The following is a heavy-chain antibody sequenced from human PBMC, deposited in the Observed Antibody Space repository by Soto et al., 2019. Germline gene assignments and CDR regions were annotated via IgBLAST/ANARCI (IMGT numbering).Heavy chain of an antibody. J-gene: IGHJ4*02. Sequence: PGGSLRLSCAASGFTFSSYAMSWVRQAPGKGLEWVSAISGSGGSTYYADSVKGRFTISRDNSKNTLYLQMNSLRAEDTAVYYCAKNFGRFVVVVAATRMYYFDYWGQGSLVTVSS. CDR2: ISGSGGST. CDR1: GFTFSSYA. V-gene: IGHV3-23*01. CDR3: AKNFGRFVVVVAATRMYYFDY. D-gene: IGHD2-15*01.